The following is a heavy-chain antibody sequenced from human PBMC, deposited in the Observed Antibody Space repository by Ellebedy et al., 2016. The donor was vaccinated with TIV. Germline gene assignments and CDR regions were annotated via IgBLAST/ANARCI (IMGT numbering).Heavy chain of an antibody. CDR1: GFILNNYW. CDR2: INEDGTKK. J-gene: IGHJ2*01. D-gene: IGHD4-17*01. Sequence: GESLKISCTASGFILNNYWMTWVRQAPGKGLEWVANINEDGTKKHYVDSVRGRFTISRDYAGNSLFLQMNSLGAEDTAVYYCARAIYGASYLWGRGTLVTVSS. V-gene: IGHV3-7*01. CDR3: ARAIYGASYL.